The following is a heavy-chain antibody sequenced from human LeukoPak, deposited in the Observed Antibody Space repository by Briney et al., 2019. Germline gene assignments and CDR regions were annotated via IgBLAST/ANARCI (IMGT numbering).Heavy chain of an antibody. J-gene: IGHJ5*02. V-gene: IGHV4-39*01. Sequence: SETLSLTCTVSGGSISSSSYYWGWIRQPPGKGLEWIGSIYYSGSTYYNPSLKSRVTISVDTSKNRFSLKLSSVTAADTAVYYRARSYCSSTSCYEAGFDPWGQGTLVTVSS. CDR1: GGSISSSSYY. CDR2: IYYSGST. CDR3: ARSYCSSTSCYEAGFDP. D-gene: IGHD2-2*01.